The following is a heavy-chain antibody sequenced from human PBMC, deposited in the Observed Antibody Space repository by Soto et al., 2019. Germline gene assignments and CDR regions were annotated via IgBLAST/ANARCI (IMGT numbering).Heavy chain of an antibody. CDR3: ARDDYVWGSYRPHGAFDI. J-gene: IGHJ3*02. D-gene: IGHD3-16*02. V-gene: IGHV4-30-4*01. CDR2: IYYSGST. Sequence: SETLSLTSTVSGGSISSGDYYWSWIRQPPGKGLEWIGYIYYSGSTYYNPSLKSRVTISVDTSKNQFSLKLSSVTAADTAVYYCARDDYVWGSYRPHGAFDIWGQGTMVTVSS. CDR1: GGSISSGDYY.